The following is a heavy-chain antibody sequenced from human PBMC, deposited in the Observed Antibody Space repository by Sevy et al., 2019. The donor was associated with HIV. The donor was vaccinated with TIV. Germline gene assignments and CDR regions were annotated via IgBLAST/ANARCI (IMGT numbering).Heavy chain of an antibody. V-gene: IGHV1-2*06. J-gene: IGHJ4*02. CDR2: INPNSGGT. CDR1: GYTFTGYY. D-gene: IGHD1-26*01. Sequence: ASVKVSCKASGYTFTGYYMHWVRQAPGQGLEWMGRINPNSGGTNYAQKFQGRVTMTRDTSISTAYMELSRLRSDDTAVYYCARGLGILWEPLYFDYWGQGTLVTVSS. CDR3: ARGLGILWEPLYFDY.